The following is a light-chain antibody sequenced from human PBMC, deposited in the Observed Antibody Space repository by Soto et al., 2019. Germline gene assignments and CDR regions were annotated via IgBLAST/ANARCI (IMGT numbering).Light chain of an antibody. CDR3: QQYSSSSPT. Sequence: DIQMTQSPSTLSASIGDRVTITCRASQTISSYLAWCQQRPGEAPKLLIYDASTLESGVPARFSGSGSGTEFTLTISSLQPDDFATYYCQQYSSSSPTFGQGTKVEIQ. V-gene: IGKV1-5*01. CDR1: QTISSY. CDR2: DAS. J-gene: IGKJ1*01.